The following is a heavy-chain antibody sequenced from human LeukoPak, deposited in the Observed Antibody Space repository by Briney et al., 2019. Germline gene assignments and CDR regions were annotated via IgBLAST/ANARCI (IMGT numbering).Heavy chain of an antibody. CDR1: GYTFTSYY. CDR3: ARDRGKWPVRGRFDP. D-gene: IGHD6-19*01. Sequence: ASVKVSCKASGYTFTSYYMHWVRQAPGKGLEWMGIINPSGGSTSYAQKFQGRVTITRDKSTCTVYMEMNSLRTEDNAGYYCARDRGKWPVRGRFDPWGQGTLVTVSS. J-gene: IGHJ5*02. V-gene: IGHV1-46*01. CDR2: INPSGGST.